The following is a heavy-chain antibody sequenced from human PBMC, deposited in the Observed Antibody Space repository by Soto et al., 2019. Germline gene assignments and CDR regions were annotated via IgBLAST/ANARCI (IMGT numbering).Heavy chain of an antibody. Sequence: PSETLSLTCAVYGGSFSGYYWSWIRQPPGKGLEWIGEINHSGSTNYNPSLKSRVTISVDTSKNQFSLKLSSVTAADTAVYYCARALYLDYYYYMDVWGKGTTVTVSS. V-gene: IGHV4-34*01. J-gene: IGHJ6*03. CDR1: GGSFSGYY. D-gene: IGHD3-9*01. CDR3: ARALYLDYYYYMDV. CDR2: INHSGST.